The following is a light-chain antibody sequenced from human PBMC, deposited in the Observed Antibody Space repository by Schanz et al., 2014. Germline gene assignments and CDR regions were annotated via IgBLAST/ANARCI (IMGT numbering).Light chain of an antibody. CDR3: LQHNSYPRT. V-gene: IGKV1-17*03. Sequence: DIQMTQSPSAMSASVGDRVTITCRASQGIGNYLAWFQQKPGKVPKRLIYGASTLQYGVPSRFSGSGFGTEFTLTISSLQPEDFATYYCLQHNSYPRTFGQGTKVEI. CDR1: QGIGNY. CDR2: GAS. J-gene: IGKJ1*01.